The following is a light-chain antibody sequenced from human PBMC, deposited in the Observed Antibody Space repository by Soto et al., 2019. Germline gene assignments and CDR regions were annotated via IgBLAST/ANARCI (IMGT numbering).Light chain of an antibody. Sequence: TQLTQSPSSLSASFGDIVTITCRASQGISSYLAWLQQKPGKAPKLLIYAASTLQSGVPSRFSGSGSGTDFTLTISSLQPEDFATYYCQQLDNFPLTFGQGTRLEIK. CDR2: AAS. CDR1: QGISSY. V-gene: IGKV1-9*01. J-gene: IGKJ5*01. CDR3: QQLDNFPLT.